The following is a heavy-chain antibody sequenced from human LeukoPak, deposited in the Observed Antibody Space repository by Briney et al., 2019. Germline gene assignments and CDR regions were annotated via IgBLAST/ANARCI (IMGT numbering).Heavy chain of an antibody. CDR2: IIPIFGTA. V-gene: IGHV1-69*05. J-gene: IGHJ5*02. Sequence: ASVKVSCKASGGTFSSYAISWVRQAPGQGLEWMGGIIPIFGTANYAQKFQGRVTITTDESTSAAYMELSSLRSEDTAVYYCARGGGVLWFGELPASQHWFDPWGQGTLVTVSS. D-gene: IGHD3-10*01. CDR3: ARGGGVLWFGELPASQHWFDP. CDR1: GGTFSSYA.